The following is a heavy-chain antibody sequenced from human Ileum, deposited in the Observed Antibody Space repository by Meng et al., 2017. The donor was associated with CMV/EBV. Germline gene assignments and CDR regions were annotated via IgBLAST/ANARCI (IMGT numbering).Heavy chain of an antibody. CDR1: GFTFNAYW. Sequence: GESLKISCTGSGFTFNAYWMSWVRQAPGKGLECVANIKQDGSETFYVDSVRGRFTISRDDRKASVYLQMNSLTVEDTGVYYCARRVAALGAWVWFDPWGQGTLVTVSS. D-gene: IGHD2-21*02. V-gene: IGHV3-7*01. J-gene: IGHJ5*02. CDR2: IKQDGSET. CDR3: ARRVAALGAWVWFDP.